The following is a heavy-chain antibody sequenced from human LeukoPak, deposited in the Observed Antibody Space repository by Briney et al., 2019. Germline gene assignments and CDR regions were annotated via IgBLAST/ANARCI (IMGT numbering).Heavy chain of an antibody. Sequence: PGGSLRLSCAASGFTFSDYSMTWVRQAPGKGLEWVATIKDGGSEKYYVDSVKGRFTISRDNSKNTLYLQMNSLRAEDTAVYYCAKDQGYGSGSFYFPDYWGQGTLVTVSS. D-gene: IGHD3-10*01. J-gene: IGHJ4*02. V-gene: IGHV3-7*01. CDR3: AKDQGYGSGSFYFPDY. CDR2: IKDGGSEK. CDR1: GFTFSDYS.